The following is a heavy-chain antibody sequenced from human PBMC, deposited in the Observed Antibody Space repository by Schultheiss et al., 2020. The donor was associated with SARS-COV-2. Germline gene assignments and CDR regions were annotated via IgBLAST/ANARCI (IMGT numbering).Heavy chain of an antibody. CDR3: ARAPYSSGWYDGDY. CDR1: GYSISSGYY. CDR2: INHSGST. J-gene: IGHJ4*02. V-gene: IGHV4-38-2*01. D-gene: IGHD6-19*01. Sequence: SETLSLTCAVSGYSISSGYYWGWIRQPPGKGLEWIGEINHSGSTNYNPSLKSRITMSVDTSKNQFSLKLSSVTAADTAVYYCARAPYSSGWYDGDYWGQGTLVTVSS.